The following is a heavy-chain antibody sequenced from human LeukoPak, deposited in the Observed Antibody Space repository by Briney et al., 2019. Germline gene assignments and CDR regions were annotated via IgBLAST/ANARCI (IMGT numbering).Heavy chain of an antibody. D-gene: IGHD3-10*01. V-gene: IGHV4-59*01. CDR2: IYYSGST. Sequence: SETLSLTCTVSGGSISSYYWSWIRQPPGKGLEWIGYIYYSGSTNYNPSLKSRVTISVDTSKNQFSLKLSSVTAADTAVYYCARGVGAGKPYHFDYWGQGTLVTVSS. CDR1: GGSISSYY. J-gene: IGHJ4*02. CDR3: ARGVGAGKPYHFDY.